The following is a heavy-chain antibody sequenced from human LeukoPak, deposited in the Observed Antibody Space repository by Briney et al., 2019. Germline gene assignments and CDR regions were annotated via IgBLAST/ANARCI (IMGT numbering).Heavy chain of an antibody. V-gene: IGHV1-69*13. CDR1: GGTFSSHA. J-gene: IGHJ5*02. CDR2: IIPIFGTA. D-gene: IGHD2-2*01. CDR3: ARIRYCSSTSCQDEDNWFDP. Sequence: GASVKVSCKASGGTFSSHAISWVRQAPGQGLEWMGGIIPIFGTANYAQKFQGRVTITADESTSTAYMELSSLRSEDTAVYYCARIRYCSSTSCQDEDNWFDPWGQGTLVTVSS.